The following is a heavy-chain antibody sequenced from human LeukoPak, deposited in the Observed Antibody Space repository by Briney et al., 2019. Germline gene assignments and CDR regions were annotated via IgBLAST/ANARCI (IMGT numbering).Heavy chain of an antibody. CDR2: IYSGDST. Sequence: GGSLRLSCAASGFTVSSNYMSWVRQAPGKGLEWVSVIYSGDSTYYADSVKGRFTISRDNSKNTLYLQMNSLRAEDTAVYYCAFYGSGSYYNVFDAFDIWGQGTMVTVSS. V-gene: IGHV3-66*01. CDR3: AFYGSGSYYNVFDAFDI. J-gene: IGHJ3*02. CDR1: GFTVSSNY. D-gene: IGHD3-10*01.